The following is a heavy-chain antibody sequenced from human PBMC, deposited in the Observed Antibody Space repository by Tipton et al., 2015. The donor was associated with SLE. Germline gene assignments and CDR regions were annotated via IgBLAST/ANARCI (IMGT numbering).Heavy chain of an antibody. CDR3: ARSYYGSRHYYTHADH. J-gene: IGHJ4*02. Sequence: QSGAEVQKPGASVKVSCKASGYTFTNYGISWVRQAPGQGLEWMGWISPYNGNTDSAQNLQGSVTMTADTSTTTAYMELRSLRSDDTAVYYCARSYYGSRHYYTHADHWGQGTQVTVSS. V-gene: IGHV1-18*01. CDR2: ISPYNGNT. D-gene: IGHD3-10*01. CDR1: GYTFTNYG.